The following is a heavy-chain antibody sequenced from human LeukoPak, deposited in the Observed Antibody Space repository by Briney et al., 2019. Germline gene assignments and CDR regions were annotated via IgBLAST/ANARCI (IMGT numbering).Heavy chain of an antibody. D-gene: IGHD1-26*01. Sequence: SQTLSLTCTVSGDSITTGDYFWSWIRQPAGKALEWIGRISKSGSTNYNPSLKSRVTISVDASKNQFSLKLSSVTAADAAVYYCARGVNSGYFDYCGQGTLVTVSS. CDR3: ARGVNSGYFDY. J-gene: IGHJ4*02. V-gene: IGHV4-61*02. CDR2: ISKSGST. CDR1: GDSITTGDYF.